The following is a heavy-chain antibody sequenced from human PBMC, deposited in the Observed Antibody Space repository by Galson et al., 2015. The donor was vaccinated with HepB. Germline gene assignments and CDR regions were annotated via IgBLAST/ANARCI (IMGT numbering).Heavy chain of an antibody. D-gene: IGHD2-2*01. CDR2: ISYDGSNK. Sequence: SLRLSCAASGFTFSSYAMHWVRQAPGKGLEWVAVISYDGSNKYYADSVKGRFTISRDNSKNTLYLQMNSLRAEDTAVYYCARSSDIVVVPAAIPAYYMDVWGKGTTVTVSS. V-gene: IGHV3-30-3*01. CDR3: ARSSDIVVVPAAIPAYYMDV. J-gene: IGHJ6*03. CDR1: GFTFSSYA.